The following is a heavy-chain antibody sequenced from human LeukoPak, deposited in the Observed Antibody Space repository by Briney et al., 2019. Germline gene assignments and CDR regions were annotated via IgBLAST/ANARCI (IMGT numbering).Heavy chain of an antibody. CDR3: ARDSAYCGGDCYLFDI. J-gene: IGHJ3*02. CDR1: GFTFSNYW. D-gene: IGHD2-21*01. V-gene: IGHV3-74*01. Sequence: GGSLRLSCAASGFTFSNYWMHWVRQAPGKGLVWVSRTNTDATSTTYADSVKGRFTISRDNAKNTLYLQMNSLRAEDTAVYYCARDSAYCGGDCYLFDIWGQGTMVTVSS. CDR2: TNTDATST.